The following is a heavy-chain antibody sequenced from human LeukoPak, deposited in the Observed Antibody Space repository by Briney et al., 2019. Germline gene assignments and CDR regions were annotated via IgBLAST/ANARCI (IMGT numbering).Heavy chain of an antibody. V-gene: IGHV4-39*01. CDR3: ARMIVVQRAFDI. J-gene: IGHJ3*02. CDR1: GGSISSSSYY. CDR2: IYYSGST. Sequence: SETLSLTCTVSGGSISSSSYYWGWIRQPPGKGLEWIGSIYYSGSTYYNPSLKSRVTISVDTSKNQFSLELSSVTAADTAVYYCARMIVVQRAFDIWGQGTMVTVSS. D-gene: IGHD3-22*01.